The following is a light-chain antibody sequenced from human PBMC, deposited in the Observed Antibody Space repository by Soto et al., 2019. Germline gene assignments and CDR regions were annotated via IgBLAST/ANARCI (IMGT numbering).Light chain of an antibody. CDR3: SSYTSSSTSYV. CDR1: SSDVGGYNY. Sequence: QSVLTQPASVSGSPGQLITISCTGTSSDVGGYNYVSWYQQHPGKAPKLMIYDVSNRPSGVSNRFSGSKSGNTASLTISGLQAEDEADYYCSSYTSSSTSYVFGTGTKVTVL. CDR2: DVS. J-gene: IGLJ1*01. V-gene: IGLV2-14*01.